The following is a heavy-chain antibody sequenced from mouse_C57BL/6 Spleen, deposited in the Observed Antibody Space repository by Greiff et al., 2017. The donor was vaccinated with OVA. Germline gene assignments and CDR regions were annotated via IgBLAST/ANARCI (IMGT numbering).Heavy chain of an antibody. CDR1: GFTFSSYA. CDR3: AREVGGLVDYYGSSYDYAMDY. CDR2: ISDGGSYT. V-gene: IGHV5-4*01. Sequence: DVKLVESGGGLVKPGGSLKLSCAASGFTFSSYAMSWVRQTPEKRLEWVATISDGGSYTYYTDTVTGRFSITRDNAKNKLYLQRSHLKSEDTAMYYCAREVGGLVDYYGSSYDYAMDYWGQGTSVTVSS. J-gene: IGHJ4*01. D-gene: IGHD1-1*01.